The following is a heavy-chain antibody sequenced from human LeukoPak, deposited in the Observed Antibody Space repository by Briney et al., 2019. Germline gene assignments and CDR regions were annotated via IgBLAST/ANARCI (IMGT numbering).Heavy chain of an antibody. Sequence: SETLSLTCTVSGGSISSGSYYWSWIRQPAGKGLEWIGRIYTSGSTNYNPSLKSRVTISVDTSKNQFSLKLSSVAAADTAVYYCARVPLSGYFDYWGQGTLVTVSS. CDR1: GGSISSGSYY. D-gene: IGHD2-15*01. V-gene: IGHV4-61*02. J-gene: IGHJ4*02. CDR2: IYTSGST. CDR3: ARVPLSGYFDY.